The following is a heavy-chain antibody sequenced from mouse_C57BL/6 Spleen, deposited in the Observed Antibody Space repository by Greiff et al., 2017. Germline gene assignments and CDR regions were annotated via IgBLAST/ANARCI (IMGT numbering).Heavy chain of an antibody. D-gene: IGHD2-4*01. V-gene: IGHV3-6*01. CDR1: GYSITSGYY. J-gene: IGHJ3*01. CDR2: ISYGGSN. Sequence: EVKLLESGPGLVKPSQSLSLTCSVTGYSITSGYYWNWIRQFPGNKLEWMGYISYGGSNNNNPSLENLISITRDTSKNQFFLKLNSVTTEDTATYYCARESAYDYDHWFAYWGQGTLVTVSA. CDR3: ARESAYDYDHWFAY.